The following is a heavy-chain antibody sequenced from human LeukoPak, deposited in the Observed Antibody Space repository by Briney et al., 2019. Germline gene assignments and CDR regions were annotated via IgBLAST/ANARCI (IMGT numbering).Heavy chain of an antibody. D-gene: IGHD2-2*01. CDR1: GFTFSSYG. CDR2: ISYDGSNK. CDR3: AKDRGGCSSTSCYYFDY. J-gene: IGHJ4*02. Sequence: SGGSLRLSCAASGFTFSSYGMHWVRQAPGKGLEWVALISYDGSNKYYADSVKGRFTISRDNSKNTLYLQMNSLRAEDTAVYYCAKDRGGCSSTSCYYFDYWGQGTLVTVSS. V-gene: IGHV3-30*18.